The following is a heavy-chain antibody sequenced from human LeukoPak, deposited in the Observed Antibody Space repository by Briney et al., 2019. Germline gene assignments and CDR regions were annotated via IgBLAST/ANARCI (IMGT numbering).Heavy chain of an antibody. CDR2: ITGSGGST. CDR3: AKDGQLSY. J-gene: IGHJ4*02. D-gene: IGHD6-6*01. V-gene: IGHV3-23*01. CDR1: GFTFSSYD. Sequence: GGSLRLSCAASGFTFSSYDMHWVRQATGKGLEWVSVITGSGGSTYYADSVKGRFTISRDNSKNTLYLQMNSLRAEDTAIYYCAKDGQLSYWGQGTLVTVSS.